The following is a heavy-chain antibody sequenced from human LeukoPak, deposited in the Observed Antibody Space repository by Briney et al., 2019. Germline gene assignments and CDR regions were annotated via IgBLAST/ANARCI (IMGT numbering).Heavy chain of an antibody. V-gene: IGHV3-9*01. CDR1: GFTFDDYA. J-gene: IGHJ4*02. CDR2: ISWNSGSI. Sequence: GRSLRLSCAASGFTFDDYAMHWVRQAPGKGLEWVSGISWNSGSIGYADSVKGRFTISRDNAKNSLYLQMNSRRAEDTALYYCAKALTGRYFDYWGQGTLVTVSS. CDR3: AKALTGRYFDY. D-gene: IGHD3-10*01.